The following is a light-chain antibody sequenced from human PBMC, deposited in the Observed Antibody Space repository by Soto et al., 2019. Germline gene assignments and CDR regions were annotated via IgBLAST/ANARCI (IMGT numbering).Light chain of an antibody. V-gene: IGKV3-11*01. J-gene: IGKJ4*02. CDR3: QQRSNWLT. CDR1: QSVRSY. CDR2: DAS. Sequence: EIVLTQSPATLSLSPGERATLSCRASQSVRSYLAWYQQKPGQAPRLLIYDASNTATGIPARFSGSGSGTDFTLTISSLEPEDFAVYYCQQRSNWLTFGGGTKVDIK.